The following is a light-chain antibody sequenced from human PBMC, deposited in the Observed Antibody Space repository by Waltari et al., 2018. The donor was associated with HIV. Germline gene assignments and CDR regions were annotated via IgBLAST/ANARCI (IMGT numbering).Light chain of an antibody. Sequence: EIVMTQSPATLSLSPGERATLSCRASQSVDGTYVSWYQQRPGQAPRLLMHDASTRATGIPGRFSGGASGTDVILTISGLQPEDSAVYYCQQYYNLPLTFGGGTKVEI. CDR2: DAS. J-gene: IGKJ4*01. CDR1: QSVDGTY. V-gene: IGKV3D-7*01. CDR3: QQYYNLPLT.